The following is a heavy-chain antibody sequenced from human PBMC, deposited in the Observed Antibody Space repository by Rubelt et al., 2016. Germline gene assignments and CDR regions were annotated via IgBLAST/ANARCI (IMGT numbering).Heavy chain of an antibody. Sequence: EVQLVESGGGLIQPGGSLRLSCAASGFTVISNYMSWVRQAPGKGLEWVSVIYTAGSTFYADSVKGRFTISRDTSKNTVYLQMNGRRAEDTAVYFCARAALAGNVHFDYWGQGTLVTVSS. CDR1: GFTVISNY. D-gene: IGHD6-19*01. CDR2: IYTAGST. J-gene: IGHJ4*02. CDR3: ARAALAGNVHFDY. V-gene: IGHV3-53*01.